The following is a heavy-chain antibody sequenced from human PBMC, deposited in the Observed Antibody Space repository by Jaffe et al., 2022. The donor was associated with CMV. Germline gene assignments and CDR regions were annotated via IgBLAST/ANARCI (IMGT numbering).Heavy chain of an antibody. D-gene: IGHD1-26*01. CDR2: IYYSGGT. J-gene: IGHJ4*02. Sequence: QLRLQESGPGLVKPSETLSLTCTVSGGSISNPNYYWGWIRQSPEKGLEWIGSIYYSGGTYYNPSLKSRVTISADTSNNHFSLKLSSVTAADTAVYYCARLEGYSGTYGVLDYWGQGSLVTVSS. CDR1: GGSISNPNYY. CDR3: ARLEGYSGTYGVLDY. V-gene: IGHV4-39*02.